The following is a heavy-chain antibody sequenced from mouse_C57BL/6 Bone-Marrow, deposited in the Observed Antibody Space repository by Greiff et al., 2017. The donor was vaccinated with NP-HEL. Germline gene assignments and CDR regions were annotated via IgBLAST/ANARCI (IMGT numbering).Heavy chain of an antibody. CDR3: ARQGDYDYDGFAY. CDR2: ISNGGGST. J-gene: IGHJ3*01. CDR1: GFTFSDYY. V-gene: IGHV5-12*01. D-gene: IGHD2-4*01. Sequence: EVKLMESGGGLVQPGGSLKLSCAASGFTFSDYYMYWVRQTPEKRLEWVAYISNGGGSTYYPDTVKGRFTISRDNAKNTLYLQMSRLKSEDTAMYYCARQGDYDYDGFAYWGQGTLVTVSA.